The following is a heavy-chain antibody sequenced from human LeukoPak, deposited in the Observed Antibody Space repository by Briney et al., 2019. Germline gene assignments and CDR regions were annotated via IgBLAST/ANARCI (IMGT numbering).Heavy chain of an antibody. V-gene: IGHV1-24*01. J-gene: IGHJ3*02. CDR3: AAPMIFEAFDI. Sequence: ASVELSSKVSGVGINELSIDWGRAAPGKGRGWMCCYDPEQSETTYAKKFQGRLTTTEDTTTDKPHMELSSLRSDDTAVYYCAAPMIFEAFDIWGQGTMVTVSS. CDR2: YDPEQSET. D-gene: IGHD3/OR15-3a*01. CDR1: GVGINELS.